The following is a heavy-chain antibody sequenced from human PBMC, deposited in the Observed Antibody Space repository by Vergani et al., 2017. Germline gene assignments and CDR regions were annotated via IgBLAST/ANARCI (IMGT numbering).Heavy chain of an antibody. D-gene: IGHD4-11*01. CDR1: GGSFTSYH. V-gene: IGHV4-34*01. CDR3: ARVNTETNGHLYYYYYMDV. J-gene: IGHJ6*03. Sequence: QVQLQQWGGGLLKPSETLSLTCVVNGGSFTSYHWTWIRQSPGEGLEWVADIDHTGRPDYNPSLKSRLTMSVDKSRNQFSLTLNAVTATDTAIYFCARVNTETNGHLYYYYYMDVWGKGTAVTVS. CDR2: IDHTGRP.